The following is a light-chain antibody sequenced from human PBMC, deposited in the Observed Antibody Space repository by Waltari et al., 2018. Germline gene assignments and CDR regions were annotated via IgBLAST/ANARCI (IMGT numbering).Light chain of an antibody. CDR3: QQHNSHPFT. CDR2: AAS. Sequence: DIKMTQSPSSLSASVGDRVTITCRASQTISSYLAWYQQKPGKVPKLLIYAASSLESGVPSRFSGSGSGTEFTLTISSLQPEDFATYYCQQHNSHPFTFGPGTKLDIK. V-gene: IGKV1-17*03. CDR1: QTISSY. J-gene: IGKJ3*01.